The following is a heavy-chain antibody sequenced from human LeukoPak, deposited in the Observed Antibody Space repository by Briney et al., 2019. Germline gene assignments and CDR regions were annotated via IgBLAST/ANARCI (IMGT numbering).Heavy chain of an antibody. D-gene: IGHD6-13*01. Sequence: GGSLRLSCAASGFTFSSYWMHWVRQAPGKGLVWVSRINSDGSSTSYADSVKGRFTISRDNAKNTLYLQMNSLRAGDTAVYYCARRRQLVQNFAYSYYYGMDVWGKGTTVTVSS. J-gene: IGHJ6*04. CDR1: GFTFSSYW. V-gene: IGHV3-74*01. CDR2: INSDGSST. CDR3: ARRRQLVQNFAYSYYYGMDV.